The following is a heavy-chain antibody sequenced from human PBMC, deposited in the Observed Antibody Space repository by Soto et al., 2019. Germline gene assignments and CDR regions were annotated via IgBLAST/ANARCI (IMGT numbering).Heavy chain of an antibody. V-gene: IGHV3-7*01. D-gene: IGHD6-13*01. CDR3: ARIASAGRGWDG. CDR2: IKQDGSEK. Sequence: EVQLVESGGCLVQPGGSLILSCAASGFTFRRYWMSCVRQAPVTGLEGVGNIKQDGSEKNYVDFVEGRFTISRDNAENSLYLQMNSLRAEDTAVYYCARIASAGRGWDGWGQGTTVVVSS. CDR1: GFTFRRYW. J-gene: IGHJ6*02.